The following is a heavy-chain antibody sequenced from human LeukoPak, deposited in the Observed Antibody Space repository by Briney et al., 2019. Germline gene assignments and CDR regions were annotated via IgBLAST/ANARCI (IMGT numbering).Heavy chain of an antibody. CDR2: INPSGGST. CDR3: ARRGSSSSLYYYGMDV. D-gene: IGHD6-6*01. J-gene: IGHJ6*02. CDR1: GYTFTSYY. Sequence: ASVKVSCKASGYTFTSYYLHWVRQAPGQGLEWMGIINPSGGSTSYAQMFQGRVTMTRDTSTSTVYMELSSLRSEDTAVYYCARRGSSSSLYYYGMDVWGQGTTVTVSS. V-gene: IGHV1-46*01.